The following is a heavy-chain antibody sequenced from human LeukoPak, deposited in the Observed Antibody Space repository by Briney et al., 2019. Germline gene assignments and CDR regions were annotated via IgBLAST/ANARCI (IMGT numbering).Heavy chain of an antibody. D-gene: IGHD3-10*01. V-gene: IGHV3-23*01. CDR1: GFTFSSYA. Sequence: PGGSLRLSCAASGFTFSSYAMSWARQAPGKGLEWVSAISDSGGYTYYADSVKGRFTISRDNSKNTLYLQMNSLRAEDTAVYYCAIGYGSGRPGNWFDPWGQGTLVTVSS. CDR2: ISDSGGYT. CDR3: AIGYGSGRPGNWFDP. J-gene: IGHJ5*02.